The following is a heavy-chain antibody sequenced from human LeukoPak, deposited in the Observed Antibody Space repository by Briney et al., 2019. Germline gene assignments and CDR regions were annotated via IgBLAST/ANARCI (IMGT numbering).Heavy chain of an antibody. CDR2: ISAYNGNT. V-gene: IGHV1-18*01. CDR1: GYTFTSYG. D-gene: IGHD3-10*01. CDR3: ARVADYYGSGSYYNSGGGDFDY. J-gene: IGHJ4*02. Sequence: GASVKVSCKASGYTFTSYGISWVRQAPGQGLEWMGWISAYNGNTNYAQKLQGRVTMTTDTSTSTAYMELKSLRSDDTAVYYCARVADYYGSGSYYNSGGGDFDYWGQGTLVTVSS.